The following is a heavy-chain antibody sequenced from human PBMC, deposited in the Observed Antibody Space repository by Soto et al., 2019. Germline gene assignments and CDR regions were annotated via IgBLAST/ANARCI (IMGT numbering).Heavy chain of an antibody. D-gene: IGHD1-26*01. CDR3: AREAIVAGATPSRHF. CDR2: INPGYPAGRST. J-gene: IGHJ6*02. Sequence: WVRHATRQGLEWMGVINPGYPAGRSTTYAQKFQGRVTMTTDTSTSTVYMELSRLRSDDTAVYYCAREAIVAGATPSRHFWGQGITVTVSS. V-gene: IGHV1-46*01.